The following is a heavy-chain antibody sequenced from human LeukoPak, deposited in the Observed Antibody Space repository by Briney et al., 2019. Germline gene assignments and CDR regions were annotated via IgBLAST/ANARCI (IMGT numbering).Heavy chain of an antibody. Sequence: PGGSRRLSCAASGLTGSHNYVSWVRQAPGKGLEWVSAIHTSGDTCYADSVKGRFTISRDTSKNTLYLQINSLRVEDTAVYYCIVFGDSNHWGQGTLVTVSS. V-gene: IGHV3-53*01. D-gene: IGHD4-17*01. CDR1: GLTGSHNY. CDR3: IVFGDSNH. J-gene: IGHJ5*02. CDR2: IHTSGDT.